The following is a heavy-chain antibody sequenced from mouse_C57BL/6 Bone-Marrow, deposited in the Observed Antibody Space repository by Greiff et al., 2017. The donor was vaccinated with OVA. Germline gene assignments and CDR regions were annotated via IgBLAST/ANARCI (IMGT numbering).Heavy chain of an antibody. CDR1: GFNFKDDY. CDR3: TTFSWFAY. Sequence: VQLQQSGAELVRPGASVKLSCTASGFNFKDDYMHWVKQRPEQGLEWIGWIDPENGDTEYASKFQGKATITADTSSNTAYLQLSSLTSEDTAVYYCTTFSWFAYWGQGTLVTVSA. V-gene: IGHV14-4*01. J-gene: IGHJ3*01. CDR2: IDPENGDT.